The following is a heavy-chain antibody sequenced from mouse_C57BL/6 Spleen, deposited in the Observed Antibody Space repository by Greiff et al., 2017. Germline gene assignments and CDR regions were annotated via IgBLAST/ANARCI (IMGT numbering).Heavy chain of an antibody. CDR3: ARERTRHYDY. V-gene: IGHV1-50*01. Sequence: VQLQQPGAELVKPGASVTLSCKASGYTFTSYWMQWVKQRPGQGLEWIGEIDPSDSYTNYTQKFKGKATLTVDTSSSTAYMQLSSLTSEDSAVYYCARERTRHYDYWGQGATLTVAS. J-gene: IGHJ2*01. CDR2: IDPSDSYT. CDR1: GYTFTSYW.